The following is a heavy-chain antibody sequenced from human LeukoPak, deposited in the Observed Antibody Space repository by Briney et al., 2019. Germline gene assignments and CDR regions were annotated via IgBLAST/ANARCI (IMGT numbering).Heavy chain of an antibody. CDR3: ARVYYDSSGYSSGEDY. V-gene: IGHV1-69*13. D-gene: IGHD3-22*01. CDR1: GGTFSTYG. J-gene: IGHJ4*02. CDR2: IIPMSGTA. Sequence: SVKVSCKASGGTFSTYGISWMRQAPGQGLEWMGGIIPMSGTADYAQMFQGRITIAADESTSTVYMELSSLTSEDTAVYYCARVYYDSSGYSSGEDYWGQGTLVTVSS.